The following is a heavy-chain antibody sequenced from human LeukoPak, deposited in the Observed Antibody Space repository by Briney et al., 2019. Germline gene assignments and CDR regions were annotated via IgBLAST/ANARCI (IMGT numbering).Heavy chain of an antibody. Sequence: SQTLSLTCVISGDSVSSNSAAWNWIRQSPSRGLEWLGRTYYRSKWYNDYALSVKSRININPDTSKNQLSLQLNYVTPEDTAVYYCARESSSWYGYFHHWGQGTLVTVSS. CDR2: TYYRSKWYN. CDR1: GDSVSSNSAA. D-gene: IGHD6-13*01. CDR3: ARESSSWYGYFHH. J-gene: IGHJ1*01. V-gene: IGHV6-1*01.